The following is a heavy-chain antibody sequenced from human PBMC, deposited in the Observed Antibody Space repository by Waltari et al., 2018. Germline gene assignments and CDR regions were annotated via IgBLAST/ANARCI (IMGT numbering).Heavy chain of an antibody. J-gene: IGHJ3*01. D-gene: IGHD5-12*01. CDR1: GVSITSNRHY. V-gene: IGHV4-39*01. Sequence: QLQLQESGPRLVRPSETLSLICRVSGVSITSNRHYWAWIRQSPGQGLAWIGTVSDSGTTYIGPSLKSRVSVSRDTSKNQVSLILGSVTAADMAVYYCATYIGASVGTAAFDVWGQGTMVTVSS. CDR2: VSDSGTT. CDR3: ATYIGASVGTAAFDV.